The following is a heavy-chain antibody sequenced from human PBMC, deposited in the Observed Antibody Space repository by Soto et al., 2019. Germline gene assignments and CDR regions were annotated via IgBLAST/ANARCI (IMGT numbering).Heavy chain of an antibody. CDR3: ARSNWNFPFDY. V-gene: IGHV4-61*01. CDR1: GGSISDRCYC. Sequence: SQTLSLPWTVAGGSISDRCYCWGCIRQPPGKGLEWIGYIYYTGTTNYNPSLKSRVNMSLDTSKDQFSLILTSVTAADTAVYYCARSNWNFPFDYWGQGTLVTVSS. CDR2: IYYTGTT. D-gene: IGHD1-7*01. J-gene: IGHJ4*02.